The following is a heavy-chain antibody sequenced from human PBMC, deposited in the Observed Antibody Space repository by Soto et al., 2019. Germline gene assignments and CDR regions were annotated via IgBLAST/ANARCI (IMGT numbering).Heavy chain of an antibody. Sequence: ASVKVSCKASGYTFTSYDINWVRQATGQGLEWMGWMNPNSGNTGYAQKFQGRVAMTRNTSISTAYMELSSLRSEDTAVYYCAIPYCSSTSCYTDAFDIWGQGTMVTVSS. CDR1: GYTFTSYD. J-gene: IGHJ3*02. CDR3: AIPYCSSTSCYTDAFDI. D-gene: IGHD2-2*02. V-gene: IGHV1-8*01. CDR2: MNPNSGNT.